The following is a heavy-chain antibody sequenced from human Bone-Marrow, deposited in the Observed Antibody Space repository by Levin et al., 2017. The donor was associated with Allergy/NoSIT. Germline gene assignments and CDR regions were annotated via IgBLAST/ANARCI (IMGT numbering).Heavy chain of an antibody. J-gene: IGHJ4*02. Sequence: GESLKISCAASGFTFSGYGMHWVRQAPGKGLEWLTIISSNGDHKDYAESVRDRFTVSRDNSKNMLYLQMNSLRAEDTALYYCAREFYRQDDHWGQGTLVIVSS. CDR2: ISSNGDHK. CDR1: GFTFSGYG. V-gene: IGHV3-33*01. D-gene: IGHD2/OR15-2a*01. CDR3: AREFYRQDDH.